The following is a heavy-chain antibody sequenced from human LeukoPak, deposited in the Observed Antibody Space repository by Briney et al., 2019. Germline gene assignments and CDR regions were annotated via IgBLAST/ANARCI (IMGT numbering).Heavy chain of an antibody. D-gene: IGHD3-10*01. V-gene: IGHV4-30-2*01. CDR2: IYHSGST. CDR3: ASMVRGVTLDP. J-gene: IGHJ5*02. CDR1: GGSISSGGYS. Sequence: PSETLSLTCAVSGGSISSGGYSWSWIRQPPGKGLEWIGYIYHSGSTYYNPSLKSRVTISVDRSKNLFSLKLSSVTAADTAVYYCASMVRGVTLDPWGQGTLVTVSS.